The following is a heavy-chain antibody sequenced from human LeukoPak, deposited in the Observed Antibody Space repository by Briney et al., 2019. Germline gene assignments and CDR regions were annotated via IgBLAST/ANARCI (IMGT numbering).Heavy chain of an antibody. V-gene: IGHV4-61*08. J-gene: IGHJ4*02. D-gene: IGHD3-10*01. CDR1: GGSISSGGYY. CDR2: IYNSGST. Sequence: PSQTLSLTCTVSGGSISSGGYYWSWIRQHPGKGLEWIGYIYNSGSTNYNPSLKSRVTISVDTSKNQFSLNLGSVTAADTAVYYCVRDRELNYWGQGTLVTVSS. CDR3: VRDRELNY.